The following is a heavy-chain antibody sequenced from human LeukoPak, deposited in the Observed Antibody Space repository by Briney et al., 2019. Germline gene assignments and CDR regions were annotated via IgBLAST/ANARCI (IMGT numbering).Heavy chain of an antibody. V-gene: IGHV1-2*06. J-gene: IGHJ3*02. CDR3: ARDRLGNVDALDI. Sequence: ASVKVSCKASGYTFTDFYIHWVRQAPGQGLEWMGRINPYSGATNYAQKFQGRVTMTRDTSISTAYMELSRLRSDDTAVFYCARDRLGNVDALDIWGQGTVVTVSS. D-gene: IGHD3-9*01. CDR1: GYTFTDFY. CDR2: INPYSGAT.